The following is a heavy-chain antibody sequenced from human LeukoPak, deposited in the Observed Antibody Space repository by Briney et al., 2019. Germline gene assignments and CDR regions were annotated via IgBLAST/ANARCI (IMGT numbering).Heavy chain of an antibody. D-gene: IGHD1-26*01. Sequence: ASVKVSCKVSGYTLTEVSMHWVRQAPGKGLGWMGGFDPEDGETIYAQKFQVRVTMTEDTSIHTAYMELSSLRSEDTAVYYCATTVLAATGTGYWGQGTLVTVSS. V-gene: IGHV1-24*01. CDR2: FDPEDGET. J-gene: IGHJ4*02. CDR1: GYTLTEVS. CDR3: ATTVLAATGTGY.